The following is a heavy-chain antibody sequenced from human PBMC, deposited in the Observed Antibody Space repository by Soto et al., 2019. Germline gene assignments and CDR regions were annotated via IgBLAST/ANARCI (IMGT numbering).Heavy chain of an antibody. CDR3: ARERGGATATLDYYYFYMDV. CDR1: GDSFNDYY. V-gene: IGHV1-2*02. D-gene: IGHD5-12*01. Sequence: VQLVQSGAEVKKPGASVKVSCKTSGDSFNDYYIHWVQQAPGQGLEWMGWINPNGGVTKSAQKFQGRVTVTRDTSMRTVDMELSSLRSDDTAVYYCARERGGATATLDYYYFYMDVWGKGTTVTVSS. J-gene: IGHJ6*03. CDR2: INPNGGVT.